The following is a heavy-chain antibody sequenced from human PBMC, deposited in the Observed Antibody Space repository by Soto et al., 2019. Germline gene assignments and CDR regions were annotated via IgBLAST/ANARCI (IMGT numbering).Heavy chain of an antibody. Sequence: GGSLRLSCVASGFMFSNYGMHWVRQAPGKGLEWVAIIWYDGSNKYYADSVKGRFTISRDNSRNTVYLQMNSLRAEDTAMYYCAAGEPLNYRGQGTLVTVSS. J-gene: IGHJ4*02. CDR1: GFMFSNYG. CDR3: AAGEPLNY. D-gene: IGHD1-26*01. V-gene: IGHV3-33*01. CDR2: IWYDGSNK.